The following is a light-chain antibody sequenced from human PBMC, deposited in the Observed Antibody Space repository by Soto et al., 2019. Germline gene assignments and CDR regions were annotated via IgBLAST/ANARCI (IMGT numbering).Light chain of an antibody. Sequence: DIQMTQSPSSLSASIGDRVTITCRASQTVESYLNWYQHKPGKAPQLLISGATTLRGGVPSRFSGSASGPDFTLTISSLQPEDVATYYCEQCYSTPYTFGQGTTL. J-gene: IGKJ2*01. CDR3: EQCYSTPYT. CDR1: QTVESY. CDR2: GAT. V-gene: IGKV1-39*01.